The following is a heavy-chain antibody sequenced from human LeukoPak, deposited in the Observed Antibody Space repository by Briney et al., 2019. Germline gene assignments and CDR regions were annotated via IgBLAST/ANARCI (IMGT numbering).Heavy chain of an antibody. J-gene: IGHJ4*02. D-gene: IGHD2-2*01. CDR1: GGSISSSSYY. CDR2: SYYSGST. CDR3: ARAGEYQLLSYFDY. Sequence: SETLSLTCTVSGGSISSSSYYWGWIRQPPGKGLECIGSSYYSGSTYYNPPLKSRVTISVDTSKNQFSLKLSSVAAADTAVYYCARAGEYQLLSYFDYWGQGTLVTVSS. V-gene: IGHV4-39*01.